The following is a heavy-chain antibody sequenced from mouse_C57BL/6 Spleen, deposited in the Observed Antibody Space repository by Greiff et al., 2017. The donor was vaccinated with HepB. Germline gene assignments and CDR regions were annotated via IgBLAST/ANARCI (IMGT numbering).Heavy chain of an antibody. CDR3: ARGGPYDGDYAWFAY. D-gene: IGHD2-3*01. Sequence: QVQLQQPGAELVRPGSSVKLSCKASGYTFTSYWMHWVKQRPIQGLEWIGNIDPSDSETHYNQKFKDKATLTVDKSSSTAYMQLSSLTSEDSAVYYCARGGPYDGDYAWFAYWGQGTLVTVSA. CDR1: GYTFTSYW. V-gene: IGHV1-52*01. J-gene: IGHJ3*01. CDR2: IDPSDSET.